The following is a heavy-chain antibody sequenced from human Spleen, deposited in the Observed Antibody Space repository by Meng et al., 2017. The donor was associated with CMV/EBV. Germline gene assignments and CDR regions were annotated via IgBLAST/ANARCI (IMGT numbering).Heavy chain of an antibody. V-gene: IGHV1-2*02. J-gene: IGHJ4*02. D-gene: IGHD3-16*01. CDR2: IHPHRGDT. CDR3: ASDRTMRGVTLYYFDY. CDR1: GYTFTSYA. Sequence: ASVKVSCKASGYTFTSYAMNWVRQAPGQGLEWMGWIHPHRGDTNYAQQFQGRVTMTRDTSISTANMELSRLTSDDTAVYYCASDRTMRGVTLYYFDYWGQGTPVTVSS.